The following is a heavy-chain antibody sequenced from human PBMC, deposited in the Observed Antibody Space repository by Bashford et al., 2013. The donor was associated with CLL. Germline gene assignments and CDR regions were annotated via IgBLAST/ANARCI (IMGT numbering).Heavy chain of an antibody. V-gene: IGHV5-51*01. J-gene: IGHJ5*02. CDR3: ARRATARLSWFDP. CDR2: IYPGDSET. D-gene: IGHD6-6*01. CDR1: GYRFTSYW. Sequence: LGRSLRSPCKASGYRFTSYWIGWVRQMPGKGLEWMGIIYPGDSETIYSPSFQGQVIISADKSINTAYLQWSSLKASDTAMYYCARRATARLSWFDPWGQGTLVTVSS.